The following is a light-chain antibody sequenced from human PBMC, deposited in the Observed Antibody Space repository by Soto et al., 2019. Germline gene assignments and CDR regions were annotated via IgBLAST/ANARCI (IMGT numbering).Light chain of an antibody. Sequence: QSVRTQPASVSGSPGQSITISCTGTSSDVGSYNLVSWYQQHPGKAPKLMIYEGSKRPSGVSNRFSGSKSGNTASLTISGLQAEDEADYYCCSYAGSSPWVFGGGTKLTVL. CDR1: SSDVGSYNL. V-gene: IGLV2-23*01. CDR2: EGS. CDR3: CSYAGSSPWV. J-gene: IGLJ3*02.